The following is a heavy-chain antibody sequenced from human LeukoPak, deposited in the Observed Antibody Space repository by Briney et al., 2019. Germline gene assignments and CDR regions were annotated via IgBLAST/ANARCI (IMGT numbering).Heavy chain of an antibody. D-gene: IGHD6-13*01. V-gene: IGHV5-51*01. CDR2: IYPGASDT. CDR1: GSRFTSYW. Sequence: GXSLKISCKGSGSRFTSYWIGWVRQVPGKGLDLLGIIYPGASDTTYSPSFQGQLTISAPKSISTAYLQWSSLKASDTAMYYCARRGSSRADYWGQGTLVTVSS. J-gene: IGHJ4*02. CDR3: ARRGSSRADY.